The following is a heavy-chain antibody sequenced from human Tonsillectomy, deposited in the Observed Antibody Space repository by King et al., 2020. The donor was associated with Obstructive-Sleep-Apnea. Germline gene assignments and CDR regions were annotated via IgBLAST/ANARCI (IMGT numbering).Heavy chain of an antibody. V-gene: IGHV3-48*04. CDR1: GFAFSTYS. Sequence: VQLVESGGGLGQPGGSLRLSCAASGFAFSTYSMNWVRQAPGKSLEWISYLSNSCSTIYYADSVKGRFTISRDNANNSLSLQMNNLRFDDTTVYYCLRGKDTRFDYWGQGTLVTVSS. J-gene: IGHJ4*02. CDR2: LSNSCSTI. CDR3: LRGKDTRFDY.